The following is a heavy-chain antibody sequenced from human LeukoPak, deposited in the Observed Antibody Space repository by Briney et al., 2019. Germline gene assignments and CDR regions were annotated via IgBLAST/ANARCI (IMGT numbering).Heavy chain of an antibody. CDR2: INHSGST. V-gene: IGHV4-34*01. D-gene: IGHD3-3*01. CDR3: ARTYDFWSGYPAAYYFDY. CDR1: GGSFSGYY. Sequence: SETLSLTCAVYGGSFSGYYWSWTRQPPGKGLEWIGEINHSGSTNYNPSLKSRVTISVDTSKNQFSLKLSSVTAADTAVYYCARTYDFWSGYPAAYYFDYWGQGTLVTVSS. J-gene: IGHJ4*02.